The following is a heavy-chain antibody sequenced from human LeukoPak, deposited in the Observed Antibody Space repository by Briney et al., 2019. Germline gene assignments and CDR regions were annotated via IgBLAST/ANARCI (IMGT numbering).Heavy chain of an antibody. CDR3: ARGSRYGDYPYYCDF. J-gene: IGHJ4*02. D-gene: IGHD4-17*01. V-gene: IGHV3-30*03. CDR1: GFTFSDYY. CDR2: ISYDVGKK. Sequence: GGSLRLSCAASGFTFSDYYMSWIRQAPGKGLEWVAVISYDVGKKYYADSVKGRFTISRDNSKNTVLLQMNNLRLEDAAVYYCARGSRYGDYPYYCDFWGQGTLVTVSS.